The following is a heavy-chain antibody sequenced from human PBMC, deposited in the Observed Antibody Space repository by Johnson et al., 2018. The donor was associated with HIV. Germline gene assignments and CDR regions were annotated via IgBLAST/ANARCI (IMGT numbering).Heavy chain of an antibody. CDR3: AREGASAVRYSSSWYGHDAFDI. CDR2: IYSGGST. D-gene: IGHD6-13*01. V-gene: IGHV3-66*01. CDR1: GFTVSSNY. J-gene: IGHJ3*02. Sequence: VRLVESGGGLVQPGGSLRLSCAASGFTVSSNYMSWVRQAPGKGLEWVSVIYSGGSTYSADSVRGGFTISRDNSQNTPDLQMNSRRAEETAVYYCAREGASAVRYSSSWYGHDAFDIWGQGTMVTVSS.